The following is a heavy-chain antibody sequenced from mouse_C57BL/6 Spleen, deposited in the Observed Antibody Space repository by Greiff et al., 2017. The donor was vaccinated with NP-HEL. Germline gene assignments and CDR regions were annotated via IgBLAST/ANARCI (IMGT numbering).Heavy chain of an antibody. J-gene: IGHJ2*01. Sequence: EVNLVESGGGLVKPGGSLKLSCAASGFTFSSYTMSWVRQTPEKRLEWVATISGGGGNTYYPDSVKGRFTISRDNAKNTLYLQMSSLRSEDTALYYCARLPGFDYWGQGTTLTVSS. CDR2: ISGGGGNT. CDR1: GFTFSSYT. V-gene: IGHV5-9*01. CDR3: ARLPGFDY.